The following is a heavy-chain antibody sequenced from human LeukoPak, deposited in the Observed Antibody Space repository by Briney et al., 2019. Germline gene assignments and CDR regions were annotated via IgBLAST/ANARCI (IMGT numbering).Heavy chain of an antibody. Sequence: SETLSLTCAVYGGSFSGYYWSWIRQPPGKGLEWIGEINHSGSTNYNPSLKGRVTISVRTSKNQFSLKLSSVTAADTAAYYCARVVPWYSSGWYYFDYWGQGTLVTVSS. CDR2: INHSGST. J-gene: IGHJ4*02. V-gene: IGHV4-34*01. CDR1: GGSFSGYY. D-gene: IGHD6-19*01. CDR3: ARVVPWYSSGWYYFDY.